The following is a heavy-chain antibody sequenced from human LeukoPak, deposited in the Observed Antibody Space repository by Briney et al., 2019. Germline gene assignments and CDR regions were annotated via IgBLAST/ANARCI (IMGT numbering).Heavy chain of an antibody. CDR1: GGSISSGDYY. CDR3: ARGPSSWYYFDY. D-gene: IGHD6-19*01. Sequence: SQTLSLTCTVSGGSISSGDYYWSWIRQPPGKGLEWIGYIYYSGSTYYNPSLKSRVTISVDTSKNQCSLKLSSVTAADTAVYYCARGPSSWYYFDYWGQGTLVTVSP. V-gene: IGHV4-30-4*01. J-gene: IGHJ4*02. CDR2: IYYSGST.